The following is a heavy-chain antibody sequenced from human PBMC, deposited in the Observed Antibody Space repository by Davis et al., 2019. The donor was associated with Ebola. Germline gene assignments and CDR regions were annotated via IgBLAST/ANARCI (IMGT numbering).Heavy chain of an antibody. CDR1: GFTFSSYG. CDR2: IKQDGSEK. CDR3: ARDSDDYSFDY. D-gene: IGHD4-11*01. V-gene: IGHV3-7*01. J-gene: IGHJ4*02. Sequence: GESLKISCAASGFTFSSYGMHWVRQAPGKGLEWVANIKQDGSEKYYVDSVKGRFTISRDNAKNSLYLQMNSLRDEDTAVYYCARDSDDYSFDYWGQGTLVTVSS.